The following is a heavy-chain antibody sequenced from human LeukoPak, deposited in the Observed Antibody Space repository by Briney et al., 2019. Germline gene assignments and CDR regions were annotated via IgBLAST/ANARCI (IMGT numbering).Heavy chain of an antibody. J-gene: IGHJ4*02. CDR2: IYYSGST. CDR1: GGSISSYY. CDR3: AGTQHGELDY. V-gene: IGHV4-59*01. Sequence: SETLSLTCTVSGGSISSYYWSWIRQPPGKGLEWIGYIYYSGSTNYNPSLKSRVTISVDTSKNQFSLKLSSVTAADTAVYYCAGTQHGELDYWGQGALVTVSS. D-gene: IGHD7-27*01.